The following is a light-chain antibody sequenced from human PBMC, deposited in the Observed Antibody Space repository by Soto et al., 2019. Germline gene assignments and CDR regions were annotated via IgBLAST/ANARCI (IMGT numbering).Light chain of an antibody. CDR1: QSVSRC. J-gene: IGKJ1*01. V-gene: IGKV3-20*01. CDR2: GTS. CDR3: QQYGSSPGT. Sequence: GLKQSPAALSLYPGERATLSCRASQSVSRCLAWYQQKPGQAPRLLLYGTSIRDTGIPDRFSGSGSGTDFTLTICRLESEDFAAYYCQQYGSSPGTSGQGAMAAIK.